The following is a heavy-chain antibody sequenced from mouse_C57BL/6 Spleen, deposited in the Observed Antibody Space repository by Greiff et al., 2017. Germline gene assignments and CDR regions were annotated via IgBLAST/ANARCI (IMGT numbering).Heavy chain of an antibody. Sequence: EVHLVESGGDLVKPGGSLKLSCAASGFTFSSYGMSWVRQTPDKRLEWVATISSGGSYTYYPDSVKGRFTISRDNAKNTLYLQMSSLKSEDTAMYYCARHEGYDCDGGYCGVWRTGTTVTVSS. D-gene: IGHD2-4*01. CDR3: ARHEGYDCDGGYCGV. J-gene: IGHJ1*03. CDR2: ISSGGSYT. V-gene: IGHV5-6*01. CDR1: GFTFSSYG.